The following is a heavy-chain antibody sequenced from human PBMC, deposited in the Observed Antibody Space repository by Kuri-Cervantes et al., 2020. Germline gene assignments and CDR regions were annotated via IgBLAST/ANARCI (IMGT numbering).Heavy chain of an antibody. CDR2: INHSGST. V-gene: IGHV4-34*01. Sequence: SQTLSLTCAVYGGSFSGYYWSWIRQPPGKGLEWIGEINHSGSTNYNPSLKSRVTISVDTSKNQFSLKLSSVTAADTAVYYCAKDLWEYQLLDTAFDYWGQGTLVTVSS. CDR3: AKDLWEYQLLDTAFDY. J-gene: IGHJ4*02. CDR1: GGSFSGYY. D-gene: IGHD2-2*01.